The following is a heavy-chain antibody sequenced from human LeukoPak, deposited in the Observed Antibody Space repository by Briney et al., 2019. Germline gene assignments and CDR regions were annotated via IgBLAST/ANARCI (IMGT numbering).Heavy chain of an antibody. CDR1: GFTFSSYA. D-gene: IGHD2-8*01. CDR2: INSNGGST. V-gene: IGHV3-64D*06. CDR3: LGPILNDWFDP. J-gene: IGHJ5*02. Sequence: LGGSLRLSCSASGFTFSSYAMHWVRQAPGKGLEYVSGINSNGGSTYYADSVKGRFSISRDNSKNTLYLQMSSLRAEDTAVYYCLGPILNDWFDPWGQGTLVTVSS.